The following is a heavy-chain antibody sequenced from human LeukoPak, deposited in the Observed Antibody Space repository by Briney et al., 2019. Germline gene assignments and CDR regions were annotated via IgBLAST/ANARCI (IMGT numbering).Heavy chain of an antibody. CDR3: ARDPDYYDSSGPDAFDI. J-gene: IGHJ3*02. Sequence: SETLSITCTVSGYSISSGYYWGWIRQPPGKGLEWIGSICHSGSTYYNPSLKSRVTISVDTSKNQFSLKLSSVTAADTAVYYCARDPDYYDSSGPDAFDIWGQGTMVTVSS. CDR2: ICHSGST. CDR1: GYSISSGYY. V-gene: IGHV4-38-2*02. D-gene: IGHD3-22*01.